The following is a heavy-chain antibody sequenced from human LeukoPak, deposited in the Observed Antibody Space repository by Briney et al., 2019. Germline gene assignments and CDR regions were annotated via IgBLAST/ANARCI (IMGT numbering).Heavy chain of an antibody. V-gene: IGHV1-8*03. CDR2: MNPNSGNT. D-gene: IGHD6-13*01. Sequence: ASVKVSCKASGYTFTSYDINWVRQATGQGLEWMGWMNPNSGNTGYAQEFQGRVTITRNTSISTAYMELSSLRSEDTAVYYCARGQSSSWYRDNWFDPWGQGTLVTVSS. J-gene: IGHJ5*02. CDR1: GYTFTSYD. CDR3: ARGQSSSWYRDNWFDP.